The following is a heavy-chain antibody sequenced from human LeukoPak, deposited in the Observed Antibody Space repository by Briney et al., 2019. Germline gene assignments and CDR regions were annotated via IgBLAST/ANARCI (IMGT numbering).Heavy chain of an antibody. CDR3: ARGPFGSGSFLDY. CDR2: MNPNSGDT. Sequence: ASVKVSCRASGYILSSNDINWVRQAAGQGLEWMGWMNPNSGDTGYTQKFQGRVAMTRSTPITTHYMELSSPRSEDTAVYNCARGPFGSGSFLDYWGQGTLVTVSS. V-gene: IGHV1-8*01. CDR1: GYILSSND. J-gene: IGHJ4*02. D-gene: IGHD3-10*01.